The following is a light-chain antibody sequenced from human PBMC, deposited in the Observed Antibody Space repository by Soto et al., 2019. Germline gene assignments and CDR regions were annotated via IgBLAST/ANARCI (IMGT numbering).Light chain of an antibody. CDR3: ASYAGRRWV. J-gene: IGLJ3*02. CDR2: EVD. CDR1: TSDVGIYNL. Sequence: QSALTQPASVSGSPGQSITISCSGTTSDVGIYNLVSWYQQHPGKAPKLVIYEVDKRPSGVSNRFSGSRSGNTASLTISGLQSEDDADYYCASYAGRRWVFGVGTQLTVL. V-gene: IGLV2-23*02.